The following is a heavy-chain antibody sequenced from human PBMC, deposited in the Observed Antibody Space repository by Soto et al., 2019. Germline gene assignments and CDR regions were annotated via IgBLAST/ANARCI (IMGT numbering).Heavy chain of an antibody. D-gene: IGHD3-3*01. V-gene: IGHV4-59*08. J-gene: IGHJ5*02. Sequence: PSETLSLTCTVSGGSISSYYWSWIRQPPGKGLEWIGYIYYSGSTNYNPSLKSRVTISVHTSKNQFSLKLSSVTAADTAVYYCARLIYDFWRVDPWGQGTLVTVSS. CDR1: GGSISSYY. CDR3: ARLIYDFWRVDP. CDR2: IYYSGST.